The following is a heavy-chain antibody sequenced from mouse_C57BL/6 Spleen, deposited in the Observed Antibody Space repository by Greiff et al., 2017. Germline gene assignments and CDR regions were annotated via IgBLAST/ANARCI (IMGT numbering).Heavy chain of an antibody. J-gene: IGHJ3*01. D-gene: IGHD1-1*01. CDR2: IYPGDGDT. CDR1: GYAFSSSW. V-gene: IGHV1-82*01. Sequence: VQLQQSGPELVKPGASVKISCKASGYAFSSSWRNGVKQRPGKGLEWIGRIYPGDGDTNYNGKFKGKATLTADKSSSTAYMQLSSLTSEDSAVYFCANYYGSSYGFAYWGQGTLVTVSA. CDR3: ANYYGSSYGFAY.